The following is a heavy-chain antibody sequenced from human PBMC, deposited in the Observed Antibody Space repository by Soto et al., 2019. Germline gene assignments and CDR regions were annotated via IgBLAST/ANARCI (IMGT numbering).Heavy chain of an antibody. J-gene: IGHJ4*02. CDR2: ISTHNGNT. D-gene: IGHD3-22*01. V-gene: IGHV1-18*01. CDR3: ARGPPSYYDSSGYYKYFDS. CDR1: GYTFTSYG. Sequence: QVQLVQSGAEVKKPGASVKVSCKASGYTFTSYGISWVRQAPGQGLEWMGWISTHNGNTNYAQKLQGRVPMTTDTPXXXAXXELRSLRSDATAVYYCARGPPSYYDSSGYYKYFDSWGQGTLVTVSS.